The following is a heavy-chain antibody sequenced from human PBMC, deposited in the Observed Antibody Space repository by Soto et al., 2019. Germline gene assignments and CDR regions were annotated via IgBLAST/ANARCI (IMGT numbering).Heavy chain of an antibody. Sequence: EVQLVESGGGLVQPGGSLRLSCAASGFTFSNFWMHWVRQAPGKGLMWVSRVSVAGRRTTYVDSVKSRFTISRDKAKNTLYLLMNRLRAEDTGVYYCARDGQSGLWIGCYIDVLSEGTTFTLSS. CDR3: ARDGQSGLWIGCYIDV. CDR2: VSVAGRRT. V-gene: IGHV3-74*01. D-gene: IGHD3-3*01. J-gene: IGHJ6*03. CDR1: GFTFSNFW.